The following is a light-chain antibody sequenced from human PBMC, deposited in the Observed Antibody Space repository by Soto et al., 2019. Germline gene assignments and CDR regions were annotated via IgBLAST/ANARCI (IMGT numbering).Light chain of an antibody. CDR3: QHLNNYPPFT. Sequence: IQLTQSPSSLSASVGDRVSITCRASQDIKTYLAWYQEKQGKAPKLLISGTFTLQSGVPSRFNGSGSGTDFTLTISRLQPEDFATYYCQHLNNYPPFTFGPGTKVDLE. V-gene: IGKV1-9*01. CDR2: GTF. J-gene: IGKJ3*01. CDR1: QDIKTY.